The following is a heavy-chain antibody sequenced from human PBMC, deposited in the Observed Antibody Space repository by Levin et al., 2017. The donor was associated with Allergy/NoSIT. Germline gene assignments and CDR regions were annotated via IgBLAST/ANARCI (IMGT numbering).Heavy chain of an antibody. CDR3: ARVRVILTGYYRGSQASYYYGMDV. D-gene: IGHD3-9*01. CDR2: INHSGST. J-gene: IGHJ6*02. Sequence: SETLSLTCAVYGGSFSDYNWSWIRQPPGKGLQWIGEINHSGSTNYTPSLKSRVTILVDTSKNQISLKLSSATAADTAVYYCARVRVILTGYYRGSQASYYYGMDVWGQGSTVTVSS. V-gene: IGHV4-34*01. CDR1: GGSFSDYN.